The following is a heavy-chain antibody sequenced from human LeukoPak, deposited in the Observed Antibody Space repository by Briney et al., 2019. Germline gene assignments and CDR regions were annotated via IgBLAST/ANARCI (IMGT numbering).Heavy chain of an antibody. CDR3: ARVDSGSYLFDY. CDR1: GYSFTNYK. D-gene: IGHD1-26*01. J-gene: IGHJ4*02. V-gene: IGHV1-8*02. CDR2: MNPNSGNT. Sequence: ASVKVSCKASGYSFTNYKIHWLRQAPGQGLEWMGWMNPNSGNTGYAQKFQGRVTMTRNTSISTAYMELSSLRSEDTAVYYCARVDSGSYLFDYWGQGTLVTVSS.